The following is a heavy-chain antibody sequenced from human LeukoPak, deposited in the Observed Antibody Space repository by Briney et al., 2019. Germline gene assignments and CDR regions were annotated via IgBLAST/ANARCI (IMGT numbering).Heavy chain of an antibody. CDR1: GYTFTGYY. Sequence: ASVKVSCKASGYTFTGYYIHWVRQAPGQGLEWMGWINPNSGGADYAQKFQGRVTMTRDTSISTAYLELSRLRSDDTAIYYCAKNSVNTAMDPGGENHWFDPWGQGTLVTVSS. D-gene: IGHD5-18*01. CDR2: INPNSGGA. CDR3: AKNSVNTAMDPGGENHWFDP. J-gene: IGHJ5*02. V-gene: IGHV1-2*02.